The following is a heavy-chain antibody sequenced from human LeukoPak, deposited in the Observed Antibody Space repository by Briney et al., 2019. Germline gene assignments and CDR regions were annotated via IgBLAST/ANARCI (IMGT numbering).Heavy chain of an antibody. J-gene: IGHJ5*02. CDR2: IYTSGST. CDR1: GDSISSDY. CDR3: ARELGATEFDP. V-gene: IGHV4-4*07. Sequence: PSESLSLTCTVSGDSISSDYWGWIRQPAGKGREWVGRIYTSGSTNYNPSLKSRVTTSVHTSKTQFSLNLSSVTAADTAVYYCARELGATEFDPWGQGTLVTVSS. D-gene: IGHD1-26*01.